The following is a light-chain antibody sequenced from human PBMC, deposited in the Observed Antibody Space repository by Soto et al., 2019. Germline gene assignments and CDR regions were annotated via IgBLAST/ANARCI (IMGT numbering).Light chain of an antibody. CDR2: GAS. Sequence: IVMTQSPATLSMSPGERATLSCRASQAISSNLAWYQQKPGQTPRLLIYGASTRAADIPARFSGSGSGTDFTLTISSLQSEDFAVYYCQQYNNWPPQITFGQGTRLEIK. V-gene: IGKV3-15*01. J-gene: IGKJ5*01. CDR3: QQYNNWPPQIT. CDR1: QAISSN.